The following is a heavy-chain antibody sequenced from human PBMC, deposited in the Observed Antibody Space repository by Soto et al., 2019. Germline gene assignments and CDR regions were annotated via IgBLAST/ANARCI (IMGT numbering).Heavy chain of an antibody. CDR1: GGSISSGNSYS. Sequence: KTSETLSLTCAVSGGSISSGNSYSWSWIRQPPGKGLEWIGSISHTGSTSYNPSLKGRVTMSVDKSKNQFSLKLSSVTAADMAVYYCARAVAPYLGTRFDPWGQGTLVTVSS. V-gene: IGHV4-30-2*01. CDR2: ISHTGST. J-gene: IGHJ5*02. D-gene: IGHD3-16*01. CDR3: ARAVAPYLGTRFDP.